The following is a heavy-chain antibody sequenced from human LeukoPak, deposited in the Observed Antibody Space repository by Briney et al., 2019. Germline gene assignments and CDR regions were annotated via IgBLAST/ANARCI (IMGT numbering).Heavy chain of an antibody. V-gene: IGHV3-23*01. J-gene: IGHJ3*01. D-gene: IGHD6-13*01. CDR1: GFTVSSYG. CDR2: FSATDGSA. Sequence: PGGSLRLSCAASGFTVSSYGMTWVRQAPGKGLEWVPAFSATDGSAQYAESVKGHFTISRDNSKNSLYLQMNSLRDEDTAIYYCAKARIAAAGTGAFDVWGQGTMVTVSS. CDR3: AKARIAAAGTGAFDV.